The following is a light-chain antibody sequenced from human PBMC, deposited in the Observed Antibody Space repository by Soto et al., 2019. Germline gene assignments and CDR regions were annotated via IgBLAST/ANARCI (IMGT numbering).Light chain of an antibody. J-gene: IGLJ1*01. CDR1: SSNIGSNS. Sequence: GSSSNIGSNSVYWYQHLTGTAPKLLIYRNNQRPSGVPDRISGSKSDTSASLAISGLRSEDEADYYCATWDDSLSGFVFGTGTKATVL. CDR3: ATWDDSLSGFV. CDR2: RNN. V-gene: IGLV1-47*01.